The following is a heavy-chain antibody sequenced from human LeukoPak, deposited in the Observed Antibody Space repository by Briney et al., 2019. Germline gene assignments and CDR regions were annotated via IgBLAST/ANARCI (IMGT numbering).Heavy chain of an antibody. J-gene: IGHJ1*01. D-gene: IGHD3-9*01. CDR3: AKPRTFYDILTVSFQQ. CDR1: GFTFSNYG. CDR2: ISYDGGEQ. Sequence: PGGSLRLSCAASGFTFSNYGMHWVRQAPGKGLEWVAVISYDGGEQHYGDSVKGRFSISRDDSKSTLYLQMNSLTVGDTALYYCAKPRTFYDILTVSFQQWGQGTWVTVSS. V-gene: IGHV3-30*18.